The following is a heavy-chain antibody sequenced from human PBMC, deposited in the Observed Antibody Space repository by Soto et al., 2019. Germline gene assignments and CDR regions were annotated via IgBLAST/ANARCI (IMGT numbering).Heavy chain of an antibody. CDR2: IWSDGTNK. CDR1: GFPFRSYG. CDR3: ARDYSPDILATIGCWFDP. V-gene: IGHV3-33*01. J-gene: IGHJ5*02. D-gene: IGHD5-12*01. Sequence: QAQLVESGGGVVQPGGSLRLSCAASGFPFRSYGMHWVRQPPGKGLEWVAVIWSDGTNKFYAESVKGRFTISRDNSNNTLYLQMDSLRAEDTAVYYCARDYSPDILATIGCWFDPWGQGTLVTVSS.